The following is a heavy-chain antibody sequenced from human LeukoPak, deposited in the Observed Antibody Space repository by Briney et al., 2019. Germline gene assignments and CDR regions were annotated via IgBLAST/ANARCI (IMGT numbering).Heavy chain of an antibody. J-gene: IGHJ4*02. CDR2: IRGSGGST. Sequence: GRSLRLSCAASGFTFSNYAMTWVRQAPGKGLEWVSAIRGSGGSTYYADSVQGRFTISRDNSRNTLYLQMNSPRAEDTAVYYCAILPGYSSGWYEVNYWGQGTLVTVSS. CDR1: GFTFSNYA. V-gene: IGHV3-23*01. D-gene: IGHD6-13*01. CDR3: AILPGYSSGWYEVNY.